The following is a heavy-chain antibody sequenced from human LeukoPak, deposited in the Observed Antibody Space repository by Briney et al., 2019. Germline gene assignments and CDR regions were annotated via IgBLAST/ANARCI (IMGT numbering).Heavy chain of an antibody. CDR3: ARYAYYYNSSGYYSYWFAP. Sequence: GGSLRLSCAASGFTFSSYWMSWVRQAPGKGLEWVANIKQDGSEKYYVDSVKGRFTISRDNAKNSLYLQMNSLRAEDTAVYYCARYAYYYNSSGYYSYWFAPWGQGTLVTVSS. D-gene: IGHD3-22*01. CDR1: GFTFSSYW. V-gene: IGHV3-7*03. CDR2: IKQDGSEK. J-gene: IGHJ5*02.